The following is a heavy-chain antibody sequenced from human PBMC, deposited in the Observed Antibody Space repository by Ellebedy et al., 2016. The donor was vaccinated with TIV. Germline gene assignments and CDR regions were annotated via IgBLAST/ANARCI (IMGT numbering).Heavy chain of an antibody. CDR2: INEDGTET. CDR1: GLTFSRCW. Sequence: GESLKISCAASGLTFSRCWMIWVRQAPGKGLEWVASINEDGTETYYVDSVKGRFTISRDNAKNSLYLQMNSLRAEDTAVYYCAIRGRYWGQGTPVTVSS. CDR3: AIRGRY. V-gene: IGHV3-7*03. J-gene: IGHJ4*02. D-gene: IGHD3-10*01.